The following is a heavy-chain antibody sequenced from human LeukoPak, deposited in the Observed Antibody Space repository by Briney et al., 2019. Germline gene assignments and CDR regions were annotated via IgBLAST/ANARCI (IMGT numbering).Heavy chain of an antibody. Sequence: SETLSLTCTVSGGSISSYYWSWIRQPPGKGLEWIGYIYYSGSTNYNPSLKSRVTISVDTSKNQFSLKLSSVTAADTAVYYCTRVLIWSRGDWFDPWGQGTLVTVSS. V-gene: IGHV4-59*08. J-gene: IGHJ5*02. CDR2: IYYSGST. CDR3: TRVLIWSRGDWFDP. D-gene: IGHD3-10*01. CDR1: GGSISSYY.